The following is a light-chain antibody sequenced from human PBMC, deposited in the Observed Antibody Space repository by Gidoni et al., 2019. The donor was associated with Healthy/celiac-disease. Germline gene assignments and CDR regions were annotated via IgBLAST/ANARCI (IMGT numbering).Light chain of an antibody. Sequence: QSALTPPASVSGSPLQSITISCTGTSSDVGSYNLVSWYQQHPGKTPKLMIYEVSKRPSGVSKRFSGSKSGNTASLTISGLQAEDEADYYCCSYAGSRKIFGGGTKLTVL. CDR2: EVS. CDR3: CSYAGSRKI. CDR1: SSDVGSYNL. V-gene: IGLV2-23*02. J-gene: IGLJ2*01.